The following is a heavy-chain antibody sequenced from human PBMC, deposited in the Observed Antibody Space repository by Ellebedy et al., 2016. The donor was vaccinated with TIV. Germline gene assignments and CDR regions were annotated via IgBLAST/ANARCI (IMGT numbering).Heavy chain of an antibody. D-gene: IGHD3-10*01. CDR2: ISGHGRYT. J-gene: IGHJ4*02. V-gene: IGHV3-21*01. Sequence: PGGSLRLSCAAYGFPFNNFSMNWVRQAPGKGLEWVASISGHGRYTDYTDSVKGRFTISRDNAKKSLFLQMDNLRAGDTAMYLCAGDRGERGLLSFFDFWGQGTLVTVSS. CDR3: AGDRGERGLLSFFDF. CDR1: GFPFNNFS.